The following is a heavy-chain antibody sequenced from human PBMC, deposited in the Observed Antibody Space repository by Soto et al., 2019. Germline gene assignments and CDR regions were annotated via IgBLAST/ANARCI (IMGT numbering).Heavy chain of an antibody. Sequence: QVELVESGGGVVQPGRSLRLSCVASGFTFSTYGMHWVRQAPGKGLEWVAAMSYDGTKEYYVDSVKGRFTISRDNSRNTLFLQLNSLRAEDTAVYYCAKEYGSTWIDHWGQGTLVTVSS. J-gene: IGHJ4*02. CDR1: GFTFSTYG. D-gene: IGHD6-13*01. CDR2: MSYDGTKE. CDR3: AKEYGSTWIDH. V-gene: IGHV3-30*18.